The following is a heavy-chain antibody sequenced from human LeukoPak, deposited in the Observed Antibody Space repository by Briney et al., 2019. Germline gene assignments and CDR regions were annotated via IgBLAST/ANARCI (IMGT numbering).Heavy chain of an antibody. CDR3: AKGRGVLGPLSGYNFDY. V-gene: IGHV3-21*01. J-gene: IGHJ4*02. Sequence: GGTLRLSCAASGFTFSSYGMSWVRQAPGKGLECVSSISGSGIYTYYADSVKGRLTISRDNAKNSLYLQINSLRAEDTAVYYCAKGRGVLGPLSGYNFDYWGQGTLVTVSS. CDR2: ISGSGIYT. D-gene: IGHD3-22*01. CDR1: GFTFSSYG.